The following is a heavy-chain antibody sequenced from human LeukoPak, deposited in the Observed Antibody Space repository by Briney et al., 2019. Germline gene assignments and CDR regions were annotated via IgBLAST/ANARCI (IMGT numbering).Heavy chain of an antibody. D-gene: IGHD3-22*01. V-gene: IGHV4-30-4*01. CDR1: GGSISSGDYY. CDR2: IYYSGST. CDR3: ARAVVENYYDSSGYLFDY. J-gene: IGHJ4*02. Sequence: PSETLSLTCTVSGGSISSGDYYWSWIRQPPGKGLEWIGYIYYSGSTYYNPSLKSRVTISVDTSKNQFSLKLSSVTAADTAVYYCARAVVENYYDSSGYLFDYWGQGTLVTVSP.